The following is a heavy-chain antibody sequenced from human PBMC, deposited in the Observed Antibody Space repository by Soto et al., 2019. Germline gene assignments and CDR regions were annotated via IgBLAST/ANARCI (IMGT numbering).Heavy chain of an antibody. D-gene: IGHD2-2*01. V-gene: IGHV5-51*01. J-gene: IGHJ6*02. CDR2: IYPGDSDT. CDR3: ARWGSSTLYYAMDV. Sequence: GESLKISCKGSGYSFTSYWIGWARQMPGKGLEWMGIIYPGDSDTRYSPSFQGQVTISADKSVNTAYLQWSSLKASDTAIYYCARWGSSTLYYAMDVWGQGTTVTVSS. CDR1: GYSFTSYW.